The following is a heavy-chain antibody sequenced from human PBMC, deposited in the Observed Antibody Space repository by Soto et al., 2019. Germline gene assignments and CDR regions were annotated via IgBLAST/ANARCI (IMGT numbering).Heavy chain of an antibody. CDR1: GFTFSSYS. D-gene: IGHD2-15*01. V-gene: IGHV3-48*02. Sequence: EVQLVESGGGLVQPGGSLRLSCAAYGFTFSSYSMNWVRQAPGKGLEWVSYISSSSSTIYYADSVKGRFTISRDNAKNSLYLQMTSLRDEDTAVYYCARGGRMVGFDYWGQGTLVTVSS. J-gene: IGHJ4*02. CDR3: ARGGRMVGFDY. CDR2: ISSSSSTI.